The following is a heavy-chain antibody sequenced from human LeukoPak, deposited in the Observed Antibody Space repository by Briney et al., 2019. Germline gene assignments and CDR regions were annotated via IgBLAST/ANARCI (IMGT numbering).Heavy chain of an antibody. V-gene: IGHV3-23*01. Sequence: GGFLRLSCATSGFTFTSYAMSWVRQAPGKGLEWVSGISGSGNTTYYADSVRGRFTISRDNSKNTLYLQMNSLRAEDTAVYYCAKDLGSSGWYIDYWGQGTLVTVSS. CDR3: AKDLGSSGWYIDY. J-gene: IGHJ4*02. CDR1: GFTFTSYA. CDR2: ISGSGNTT. D-gene: IGHD6-19*01.